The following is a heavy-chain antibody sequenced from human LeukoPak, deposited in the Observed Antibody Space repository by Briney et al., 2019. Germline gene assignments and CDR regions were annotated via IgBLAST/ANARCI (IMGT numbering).Heavy chain of an antibody. CDR2: INHSGST. CDR3: ARTGYDFWSGRANWFDP. CDR1: GGSFSGYY. D-gene: IGHD3-3*01. V-gene: IGHV4-34*01. Sequence: SETLSLTCAVYGGSFSGYYWSWIRQPPGKGLEWIGEINHSGSTNYNPSLKSRVTISVDTSKNQFSLKLSSVTAADTAVYYCARTGYDFWSGRANWFDPWGQGTLVTVSS. J-gene: IGHJ5*02.